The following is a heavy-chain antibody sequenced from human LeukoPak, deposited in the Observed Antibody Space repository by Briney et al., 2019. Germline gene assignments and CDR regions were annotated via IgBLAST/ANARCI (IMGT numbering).Heavy chain of an antibody. CDR1: GGSISSSSYY. Sequence: SETLSLTCTVSGGSISSSSYYWGWIRQPPGKGLEWIGSIYYSGSTNYNPSLKSRVTISVDTSKNQFSLKLSSVTAADTAVYYCARVGATFDAFDIWGQGTMVTVSS. CDR3: ARVGATFDAFDI. D-gene: IGHD1-26*01. CDR2: IYYSGST. J-gene: IGHJ3*02. V-gene: IGHV4-39*07.